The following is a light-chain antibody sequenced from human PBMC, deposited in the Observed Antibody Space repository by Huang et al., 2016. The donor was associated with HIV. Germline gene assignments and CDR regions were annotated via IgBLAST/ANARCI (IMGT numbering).Light chain of an antibody. CDR1: PSLGSSS. CDR2: GAS. J-gene: IGKJ4*01. V-gene: IGKV3-20*01. Sequence: EIVLTQSPGTLSLSPGEGATLSCRASPSLGSSSLAWYQQKAGQAPRLLMYGASSSATGITDRFRGSGSGTDFTLSISRLEPEDFAVYYCQQYDSSPVTFGGGTKVEIK. CDR3: QQYDSSPVT.